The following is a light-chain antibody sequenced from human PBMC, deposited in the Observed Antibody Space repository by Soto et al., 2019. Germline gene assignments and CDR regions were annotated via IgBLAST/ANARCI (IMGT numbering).Light chain of an antibody. V-gene: IGKV1-5*03. CDR2: KAS. CDR3: QQYSYFAT. Sequence: DIQMTQSPSTLSASVGDRVTITCRASQSISSWLTWYQQKAGQAPKLLIYKASIVESGVPSRFSGSESGTDFTLTISSLQPDDSATYYCQQYSYFATFGQGTRVEVK. CDR1: QSISSW. J-gene: IGKJ1*01.